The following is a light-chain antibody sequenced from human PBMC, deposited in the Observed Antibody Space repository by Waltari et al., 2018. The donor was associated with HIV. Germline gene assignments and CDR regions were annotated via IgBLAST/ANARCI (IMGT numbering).Light chain of an antibody. J-gene: IGKJ4*01. Sequence: EIVLTQSQDTLSLSPGERATMSCRASQSVSSYLAWYQQKPGQAPRLLIYDASNRATSIPARFSGSGSGTDFTLTISSLEPEDFAVYFCQQRSNWPLTFGGGTKVEIK. CDR3: QQRSNWPLT. V-gene: IGKV3-11*01. CDR2: DAS. CDR1: QSVSSY.